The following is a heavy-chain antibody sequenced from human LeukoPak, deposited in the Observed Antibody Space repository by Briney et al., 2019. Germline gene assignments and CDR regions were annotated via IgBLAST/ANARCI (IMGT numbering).Heavy chain of an antibody. V-gene: IGHV3-21*01. CDR1: GFIFSSYS. CDR3: ARDSITMVRGVIGY. D-gene: IGHD3-10*01. CDR2: ISSSSSYI. J-gene: IGHJ4*02. Sequence: PGGSLRLSCAASGFIFSSYSMNWVRQAPGKGLEWVSSISSSSSYIYYADSVKGRFTISRDNAKNSLYLQMNSLRAEDTAVYYCARDSITMVRGVIGYWGQGTLVTVSS.